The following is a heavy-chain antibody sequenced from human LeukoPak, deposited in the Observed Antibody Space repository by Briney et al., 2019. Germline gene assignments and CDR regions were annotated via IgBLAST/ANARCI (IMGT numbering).Heavy chain of an antibody. V-gene: IGHV4-61*02. CDR1: GYSISSGYY. CDR3: AREGQVFWSGYYPDYYYYYMDV. J-gene: IGHJ6*03. Sequence: PSETLSLTCTVSGYSISSGYYWGWIRQPAGKGLEWIGRIYTSGSTNYNPSLKSRVTISVDTSKNQFSLKLSSVTAADTAVYYCAREGQVFWSGYYPDYYYYYMDVWGKGTTVTVSS. D-gene: IGHD3-3*01. CDR2: IYTSGST.